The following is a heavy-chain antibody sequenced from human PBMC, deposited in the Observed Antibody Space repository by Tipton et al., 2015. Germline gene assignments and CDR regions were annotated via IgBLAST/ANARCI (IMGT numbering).Heavy chain of an antibody. Sequence: TLSLTCNVSGGSISSSLYYWGWVRQPPGKGLEWIGSIYYSGSTYYNPSLESRLTISVDTSKNHFSLKLRSVTAADTAVYYCATGYDSIRVGWFDPWGQGTLVTVSS. J-gene: IGHJ5*02. V-gene: IGHV4-39*02. CDR3: ATGYDSIRVGWFDP. CDR2: IYYSGST. CDR1: GGSISSSLYY. D-gene: IGHD5-12*01.